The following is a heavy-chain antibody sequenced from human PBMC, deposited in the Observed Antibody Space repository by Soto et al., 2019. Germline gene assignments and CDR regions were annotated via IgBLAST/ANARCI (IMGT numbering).Heavy chain of an antibody. V-gene: IGHV4-30-2*01. J-gene: IGHJ5*02. D-gene: IGHD4-4*01. CDR2: IYGTGST. CDR1: GGSISSGGYS. Sequence: QLQLQESGSGLVKTSQTLSLTCAVSGGSISSGGYSWSWIRQPPGRGLEWIGYIYGTGSTYYNPSLSSLVTISIDRSKNQFSLMLTSVTAADTAVYFCARDIGRSHYIYFNPWGQGTLVTVSS. CDR3: ARDIGRSHYIYFNP.